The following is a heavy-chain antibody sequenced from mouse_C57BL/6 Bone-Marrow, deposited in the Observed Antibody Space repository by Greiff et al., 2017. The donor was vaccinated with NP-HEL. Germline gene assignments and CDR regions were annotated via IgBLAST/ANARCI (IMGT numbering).Heavy chain of an antibody. CDR3: ERFYDYDRAMDY. CDR1: GYTFTSYW. J-gene: IGHJ4*01. Sequence: QVQLQQPGAELVRPGTSVKLSCKASGYTFTSYWMHWVKQRPGQGLEWIGVIDPSDSYTNYNQKFKGKATLTVDTSSSTAYMQLSSLTSEDSAVYDCERFYDYDRAMDYWGQGTSVTVSS. D-gene: IGHD2-4*01. V-gene: IGHV1-59*01. CDR2: IDPSDSYT.